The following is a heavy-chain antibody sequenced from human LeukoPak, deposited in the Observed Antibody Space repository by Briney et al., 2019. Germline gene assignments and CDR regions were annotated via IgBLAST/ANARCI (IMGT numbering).Heavy chain of an antibody. V-gene: IGHV1-69*04. CDR1: GYTFTSYA. Sequence: SVKVSCKASGYTFTSYAMHWVRQAPGQRLEWMGRIIPILGIANYAQKFQGRVTITADKSTSTAYMELSSLRSEDTAVYYCAREGDIVVVPAAIEYWGQGTLVTVSS. CDR3: AREGDIVVVPAAIEY. J-gene: IGHJ4*02. D-gene: IGHD2-2*01. CDR2: IIPILGIA.